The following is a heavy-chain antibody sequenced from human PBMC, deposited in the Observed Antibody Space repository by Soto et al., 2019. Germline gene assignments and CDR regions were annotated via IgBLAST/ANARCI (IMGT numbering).Heavy chain of an antibody. CDR3: AMLGGRSGGSSGMDV. Sequence: EVQLVESGGGLVQPGGSLRLSCAASGLIFSDYHMDWVRQAPGKGLEWVGSIRRKANSYTTEYAASVRGTFTISSDDSLNPQYIQMNSLKSEDTALDYCAMLGGRSGGSSGMDVWGQGTMVTVSS. CDR2: IRRKANSYTT. V-gene: IGHV3-72*01. CDR1: GLIFSDYH. J-gene: IGHJ6*02. D-gene: IGHD2-15*01.